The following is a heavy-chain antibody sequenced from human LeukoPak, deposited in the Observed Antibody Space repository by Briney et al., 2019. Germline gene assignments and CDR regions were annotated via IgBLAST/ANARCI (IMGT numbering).Heavy chain of an antibody. CDR1: GFTFDDYA. Sequence: GGSLRLSCAASGFTFDDYAMHWVRQAPGKGLEWVSGISWNSGSIGYADSVKGRFTISRDNAKNSLYLQVNSLRAEDTALYYCAKGGNYDSSGYYFDYWGQGTLVTVSS. D-gene: IGHD3-22*01. CDR2: ISWNSGSI. V-gene: IGHV3-9*01. J-gene: IGHJ4*02. CDR3: AKGGNYDSSGYYFDY.